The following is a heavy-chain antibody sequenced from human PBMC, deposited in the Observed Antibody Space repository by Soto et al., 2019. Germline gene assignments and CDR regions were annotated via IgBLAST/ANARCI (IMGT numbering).Heavy chain of an antibody. D-gene: IGHD4-17*01. Sequence: EVQLVESGGGLVKPGGSLRLSCAASGFTFSSYSMNWVRQAPGKGLEWVSSISSSSSYIYYADSVKGRFTISRDNAKNSLYLQMNSLRAEDTAVYYCARAWADSYPDYGDYFPYYYGMDVW. CDR3: ARAWADSYPDYGDYFPYYYGMDV. CDR1: GFTFSSYS. V-gene: IGHV3-21*01. J-gene: IGHJ6*01. CDR2: ISSSSSYI.